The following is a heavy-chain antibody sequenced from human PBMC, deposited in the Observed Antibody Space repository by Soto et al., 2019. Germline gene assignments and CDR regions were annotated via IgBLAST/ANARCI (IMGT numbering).Heavy chain of an antibody. CDR2: IYYSGST. J-gene: IGHJ5*02. CDR1: GGSISSYY. CDR3: AGGLYSSSWYDNWFDP. D-gene: IGHD6-13*01. V-gene: IGHV4-59*08. Sequence: QVQLQESGPGLVKPSETLSLTCIVSGGSISSYYWSWIRQPPGKGLEWIGYIYYSGSTNYNPSLKRRVTISVDTSKNQFSLKLSSVTAADTAVYYCAGGLYSSSWYDNWFDPWGQGTLVTVSS.